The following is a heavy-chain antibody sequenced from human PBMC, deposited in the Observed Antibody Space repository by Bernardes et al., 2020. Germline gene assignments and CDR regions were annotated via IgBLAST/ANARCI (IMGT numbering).Heavy chain of an antibody. CDR3: ARDLGVGYFDL. CDR1: GGSFSGYY. Sequence: SETLSLTCAVYGGSFSGYYWSWIRQPPGKGLEWIGEINHSGSTNYNPSLKSRVTISEDTSKNQFSLKLNSVTAADTAVYYCARDLGVGYFDLWGRGTLFTVSS. J-gene: IGHJ2*01. V-gene: IGHV4-34*01. D-gene: IGHD1-26*01. CDR2: INHSGST.